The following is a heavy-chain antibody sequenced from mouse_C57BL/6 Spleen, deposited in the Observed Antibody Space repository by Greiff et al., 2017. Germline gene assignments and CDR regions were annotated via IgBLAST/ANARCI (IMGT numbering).Heavy chain of an antibody. Sequence: QVQLQQPGAELVKPGASVKLSCKASGYTFTSYWMQWVKQRPGQGLEWIGEIDPSDSYTNYNQKFKGKATLTVDTSSSPAYMQLSSLTSADSAVYYCARSYYYGSRWYFDYWGQGTTLTVSS. CDR3: ARSYYYGSRWYFDY. V-gene: IGHV1-50*01. CDR1: GYTFTSYW. D-gene: IGHD1-1*01. J-gene: IGHJ2*01. CDR2: IDPSDSYT.